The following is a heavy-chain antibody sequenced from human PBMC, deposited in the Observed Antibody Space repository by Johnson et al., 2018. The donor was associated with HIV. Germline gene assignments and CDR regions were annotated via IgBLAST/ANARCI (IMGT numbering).Heavy chain of an antibody. V-gene: IGHV3-74*02. CDR2: INSDGSST. J-gene: IGHJ3*02. CDR1: GFTFSSHW. D-gene: IGHD6-19*01. Sequence: VQLVESGGGVVQPARSLRLSCASSGFTFSSHWMHWVRQPPGKGLVWVSRINSDGSSTSYADSVKGRFTISRDNAKNTLYLQMNSLRVEDTAVYYCARAIDQGYSSGWSSDVYDIWGQGTMVTVSA. CDR3: ARAIDQGYSSGWSSDVYDI.